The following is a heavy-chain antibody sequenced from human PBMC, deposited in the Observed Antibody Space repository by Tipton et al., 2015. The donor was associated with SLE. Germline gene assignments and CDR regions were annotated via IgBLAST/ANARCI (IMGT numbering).Heavy chain of an antibody. CDR3: ARDLAWGSWGY. D-gene: IGHD7-27*01. CDR2: WHYSGST. J-gene: IGHJ4*02. Sequence: TLSLTCSVSGSSINDYYWSWIRQPPGKGLEWVGYWHYSGSTNYNPSLKSRVTLSVDTSRKQFSLKLTSVTTADTAVYYCARDLAWGSWGYWGQGTLVTVSS. CDR1: GSSINDYY. V-gene: IGHV4-59*01.